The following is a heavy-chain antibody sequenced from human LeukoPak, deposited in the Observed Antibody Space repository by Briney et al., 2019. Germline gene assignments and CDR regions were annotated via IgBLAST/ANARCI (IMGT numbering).Heavy chain of an antibody. Sequence: GGSLKLSCPASGFTFSGYWMNWCRQAPGKGLVWFSRINGDGSSTTYADSVKGRFTISRDNAKNSLYLQTNSLRAEDTAVYYCAKAAARGGGVTNYYYYYMDVWGKGTTVTVSS. D-gene: IGHD3-3*01. CDR3: AKAAARGGGVTNYYYYYMDV. V-gene: IGHV3-74*01. CDR2: INGDGSST. CDR1: GFTFSGYW. J-gene: IGHJ6*03.